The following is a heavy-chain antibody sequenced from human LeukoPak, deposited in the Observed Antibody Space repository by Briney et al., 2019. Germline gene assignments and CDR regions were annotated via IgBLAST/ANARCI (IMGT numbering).Heavy chain of an antibody. CDR1: GGSFSGYY. J-gene: IGHJ5*02. V-gene: IGHV4-34*01. Sequence: PSETLSLTCTVSGGSFSGYYWSWIRQPPGKGLEWIGEINHGGSTNYNPSLKSRVTISVDMSKNQFSLKLSSVTAADTAVYYCARRTGLGFGLLWFGELRKGRPRSPYNWFDPWGQGTLVTVSS. CDR3: ARRTGLGFGLLWFGELRKGRPRSPYNWFDP. D-gene: IGHD3-10*01. CDR2: INHGGST.